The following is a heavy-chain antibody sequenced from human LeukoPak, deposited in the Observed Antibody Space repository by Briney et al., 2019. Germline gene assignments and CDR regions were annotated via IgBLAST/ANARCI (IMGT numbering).Heavy chain of an antibody. Sequence: GGSLRLSCAASGFTFSSYSMNWVRQAPGKGLEWISFISSSGSPIYYAGSVTGRFTISRDNGKNSLYLQMNSLRDEDTAVYYCARGVEGSYYYGSSGKGNALDIWGQGTMVTVSS. CDR1: GFTFSSYS. CDR3: ARGVEGSYYYGSSGKGNALDI. D-gene: IGHD3-10*01. V-gene: IGHV3-48*02. CDR2: ISSSGSPI. J-gene: IGHJ3*02.